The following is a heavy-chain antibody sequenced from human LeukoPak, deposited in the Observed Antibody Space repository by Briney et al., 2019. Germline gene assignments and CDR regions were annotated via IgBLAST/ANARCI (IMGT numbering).Heavy chain of an antibody. D-gene: IGHD1-26*01. CDR1: GFTFSGYA. J-gene: IGHJ4*02. V-gene: IGHV3-23*01. CDR3: AKLLVQWELLGLFDY. CDR2: ISGSGGST. Sequence: PGGSLRLSCAASGFTFSGYAMSWVRQAPGKGLEWVSAISGSGGSTYYADSVKGRSTISRDNSKNTLYLQMNSLRAEDTAVYYCAKLLVQWELLGLFDYWGQGTLVTVSS.